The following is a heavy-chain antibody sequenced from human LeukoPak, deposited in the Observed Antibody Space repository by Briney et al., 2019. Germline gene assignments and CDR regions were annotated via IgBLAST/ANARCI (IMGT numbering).Heavy chain of an antibody. CDR1: GFTFSSYA. CDR2: ISGSGGST. V-gene: IGHV3-23*01. D-gene: IGHD6-19*01. J-gene: IGHJ4*02. Sequence: GGSLRLSCAASGFTFSSYAMSWVRQAPGKGLEWVSAISGSGGSTNYADSVKGRFTISRDKSKNTIYLQMNSLRAEDTAVYYCAKGIAVAGNSQYFDYWGQGTLVIVSS. CDR3: AKGIAVAGNSQYFDY.